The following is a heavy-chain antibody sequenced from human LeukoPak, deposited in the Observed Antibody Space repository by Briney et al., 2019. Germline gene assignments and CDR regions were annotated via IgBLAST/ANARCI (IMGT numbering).Heavy chain of an antibody. CDR1: GFAFSAYA. CDR2: VSTSGDKT. CDR3: ARGPDYYDSSGYYFGVVRAFDI. Sequence: HPGGSLRLSCAASGFAFSAYAMNWVRQTPGKGLEWVSTVSTSGDKTYYADSVKGRFTISRDNAKNTLYLQMNSLRAEDTAVYYCARGPDYYDSSGYYFGVVRAFDIWGQGTMVTVSS. J-gene: IGHJ3*02. V-gene: IGHV3-23*01. D-gene: IGHD3-22*01.